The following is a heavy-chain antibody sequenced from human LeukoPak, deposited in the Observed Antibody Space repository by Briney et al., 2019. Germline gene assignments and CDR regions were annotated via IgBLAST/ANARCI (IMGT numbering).Heavy chain of an antibody. Sequence: GGPLRRSCAASGFTVSSNYMSWVRQAPGKGLEWVSVIYSGGRTHYADSVKGRLTISRDNSKNTLYLQMNSLRAEDTAVYHCARGEGLFDYWGQGTLVTVSS. CDR2: IYSGGRT. V-gene: IGHV3-53*01. J-gene: IGHJ4*02. CDR3: ARGEGLFDY. CDR1: GFTVSSNY.